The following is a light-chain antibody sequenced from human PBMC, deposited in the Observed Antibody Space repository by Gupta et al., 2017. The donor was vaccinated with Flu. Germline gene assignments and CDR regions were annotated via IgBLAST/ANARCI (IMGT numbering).Light chain of an antibody. CDR1: QSVSNF. V-gene: IGKV3-11*01. CDR2: DAS. CDR3: QQLTHWPSYN. Sequence: ATLSVSPGESATLSCTASQSVSNFLAWYQQRPGQAPSLLIYDASKRAPGIPARFSGSGYGTDFTLTISSREPEDFALYYCQQLTHWPSYNFGQGTKMEIK. J-gene: IGKJ2*01.